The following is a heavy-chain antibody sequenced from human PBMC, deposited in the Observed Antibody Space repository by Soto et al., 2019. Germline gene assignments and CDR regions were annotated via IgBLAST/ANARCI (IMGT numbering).Heavy chain of an antibody. Sequence: QVQLQESGPGLVKPSETLSLTCAVSGASISTSYWWSWVRQSPGKGLEWIGEIHYSGITNYNPSLKSRVSISLDKSKNQFSLNLNSVTAADTAMYSCTRALSKSLDYWGQGTLVTVSS. CDR1: GASISTSYW. CDR2: IHYSGIT. CDR3: TRALSKSLDY. J-gene: IGHJ4*02. V-gene: IGHV4-4*02.